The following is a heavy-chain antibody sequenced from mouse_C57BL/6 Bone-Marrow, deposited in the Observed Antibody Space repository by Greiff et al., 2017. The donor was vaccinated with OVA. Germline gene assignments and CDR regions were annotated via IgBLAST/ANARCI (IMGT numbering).Heavy chain of an antibody. J-gene: IGHJ3*01. CDR2: ISDGGSYT. CDR1: GFTFSSYA. Sequence: EVQRVESGGGLVKPGGSLKLSCAASGFTFSSYAMSWVRQTPEKRLEWVATISDGGSYTYYPDNVKGRFTISRDNAKNNLYLQMSHLKSEDTAMYYCARDRGTRAWFAYWGQGTLVTVSA. V-gene: IGHV5-4*01. CDR3: ARDRGTRAWFAY.